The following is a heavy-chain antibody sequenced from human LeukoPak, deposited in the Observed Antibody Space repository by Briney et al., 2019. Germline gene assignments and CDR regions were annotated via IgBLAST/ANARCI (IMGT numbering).Heavy chain of an antibody. D-gene: IGHD2-15*01. V-gene: IGHV1-69*04. CDR3: ARDRAPYCSGGSCYLWMVHNWFDP. Sequence: SVKVSCKASGGTFSSYAISWVRQAPGQGLEWMGRIIPILGIANYAQKFQGRVTITADKSTSTAYMELSSLRSEDTAVYYCARDRAPYCSGGSCYLWMVHNWFDPWGQGTLVTVSS. J-gene: IGHJ5*02. CDR2: IIPILGIA. CDR1: GGTFSSYA.